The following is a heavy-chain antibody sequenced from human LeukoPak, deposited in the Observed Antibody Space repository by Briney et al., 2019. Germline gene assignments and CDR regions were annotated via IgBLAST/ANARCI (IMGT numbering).Heavy chain of an antibody. Sequence: SETLSLTCSVSGDPMSSSSYYWVWIRQSPGQGLEWIGEINHSGSTNYNPSLKSRVTISVDASKNQFSLKLSSVTAADTAVYYCARTNTYYYGSGSYYKNWFDPWGQGTLVTVSS. CDR3: ARTNTYYYGSGSYYKNWFDP. J-gene: IGHJ5*02. CDR1: GDPMSSSSYY. CDR2: INHSGST. V-gene: IGHV4-39*07. D-gene: IGHD3-10*01.